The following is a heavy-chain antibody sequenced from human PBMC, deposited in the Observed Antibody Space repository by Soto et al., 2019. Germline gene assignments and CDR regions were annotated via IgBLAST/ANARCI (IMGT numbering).Heavy chain of an antibody. V-gene: IGHV3-43*01. CDR1: GFTFDDYT. CDR3: AKDRYYGSGSYLDY. CDR2: ISWDGGST. J-gene: IGHJ4*02. Sequence: ESGGVVVQPGGSLRLSCAASGFTFDDYTMHWVRQAPGKGLEWVSLISWDGGSTYYADSVKGRFTISRDNSKNSLYLQMNSLRTEDTALYYCAKDRYYGSGSYLDYWGQGTLVTVSS. D-gene: IGHD3-10*01.